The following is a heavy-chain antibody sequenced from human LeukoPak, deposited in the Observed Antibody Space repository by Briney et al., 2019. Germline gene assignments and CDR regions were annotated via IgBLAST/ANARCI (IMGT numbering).Heavy chain of an antibody. V-gene: IGHV5-51*01. CDR1: GYSFTTYW. D-gene: IGHD3-10*01. J-gene: IGHJ4*02. CDR2: VYPGDSDT. CDR3: ARRGHYHFDY. Sequence: GESLKISCQASGYSFTTYWIAWVRQLPGKGLEWMGRVYPGDSDTRYSPSFQGQVTISADKSISTAYLQWSSLKASDTAMYYCARRGHYHFDYWGQGTLVTVSS.